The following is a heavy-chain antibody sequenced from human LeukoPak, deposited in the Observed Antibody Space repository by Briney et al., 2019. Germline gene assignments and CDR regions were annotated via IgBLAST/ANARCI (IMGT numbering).Heavy chain of an antibody. J-gene: IGHJ4*02. CDR1: GFTFSSYS. V-gene: IGHV3-48*01. Sequence: GGSLRLSCAASGFTFSSYSMNWVRQAPGKGLEWVSYISSSSSTVYYADSVKGRFTISRDNAKNSLYLQMNSLRAEDTAVYYCARDPLPDGYNAPVDDYWGQGTLVTVSS. CDR3: ARDPLPDGYNAPVDDY. D-gene: IGHD5-24*01. CDR2: ISSSSSTV.